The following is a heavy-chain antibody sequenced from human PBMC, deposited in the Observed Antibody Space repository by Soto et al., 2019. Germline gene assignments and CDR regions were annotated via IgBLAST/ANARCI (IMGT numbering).Heavy chain of an antibody. D-gene: IGHD3-9*01. CDR3: ARRDILTGYDSGYFDY. V-gene: IGHV1-18*04. Sequence: ASVKVSCKSSGYTFTSYCISWVRQAPGQGLEWMGWISAYNGNTNYAQKLQGRVTMTTDTSTSTAYMELRSLRSDDTAVYYCARRDILTGYDSGYFDYWGQGTLVTVSS. CDR1: GYTFTSYC. CDR2: ISAYNGNT. J-gene: IGHJ4*02.